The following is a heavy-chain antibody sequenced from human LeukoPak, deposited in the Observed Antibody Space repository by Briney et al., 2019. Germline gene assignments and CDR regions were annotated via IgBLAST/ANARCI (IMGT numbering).Heavy chain of an antibody. CDR2: IYSGGST. CDR1: GFTFSSNY. J-gene: IGHJ4*02. D-gene: IGHD2-21*02. V-gene: IGHV3-53*01. CDR3: ARDLGAGDTDY. Sequence: PGGSLRLSCAASGFTFSSNYMSWVRQAPGKGLEWVSVIYSGGSTYYADSVKARFTISRDNSKNSLYLQVNSLRAEDTAVYYCARDLGAGDTDYWGQGTLVTVSS.